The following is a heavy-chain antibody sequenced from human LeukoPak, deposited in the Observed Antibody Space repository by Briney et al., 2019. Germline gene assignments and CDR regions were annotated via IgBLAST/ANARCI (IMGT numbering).Heavy chain of an antibody. Sequence: GGSLRLSCAASGFTFSSFDMHWVRQPTGQGLEWVSTIGTASDTYYPGSVEGRFTLSRDNAKNSLYLQMNSLTAGDTTAYYCARGPPRGKYYYMDVWGKGTTVTVSS. D-gene: IGHD1-1*01. CDR1: GFTFSSFD. CDR3: ARGPPRGKYYYMDV. CDR2: IGTASDT. V-gene: IGHV3-13*01. J-gene: IGHJ6*03.